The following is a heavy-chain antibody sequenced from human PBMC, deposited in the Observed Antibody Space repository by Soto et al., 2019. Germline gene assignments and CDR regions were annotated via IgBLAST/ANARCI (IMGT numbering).Heavy chain of an antibody. D-gene: IGHD3-22*01. CDR2: IIPIFGTA. CDR1: GGTFSSYA. V-gene: IGHV1-69*13. Sequence: SVKVSCKASGGTFSSYAISWVRQAPGQGLEWMGEIIPIFGTANYAQKFQGRVTITADESTSTAYMELSSLRSEDTAVYYCAREKDSSGYYSSDAFDIWGQGTMVTVSS. J-gene: IGHJ3*02. CDR3: AREKDSSGYYSSDAFDI.